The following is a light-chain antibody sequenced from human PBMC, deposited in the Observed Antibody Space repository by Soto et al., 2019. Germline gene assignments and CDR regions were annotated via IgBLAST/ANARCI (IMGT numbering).Light chain of an antibody. V-gene: IGLV4-60*02. CDR1: SGHSTYI. J-gene: IGLJ2*01. Sequence: QLVLTQSSSASASLGSSVKLTCTLSSGHSTYIIAWHQQQPGKAPRYLMKLEGSGSYNKGSGIPDRFSGSSSGADRYLTISNLQFEDEADYYCETWDTNVVVFGGETKLTVL. CDR2: LEGSGSY. CDR3: ETWDTNVVV.